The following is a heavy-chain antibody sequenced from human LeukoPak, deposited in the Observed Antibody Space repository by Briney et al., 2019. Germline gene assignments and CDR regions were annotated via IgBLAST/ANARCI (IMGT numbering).Heavy chain of an antibody. CDR2: IYHSGST. V-gene: IGHV4-4*02. CDR3: ARSGTYQHSSAYDY. D-gene: IGHD3-10*01. Sequence: SETLSLTCAVSGGSISSSNWWSWVRQPPGKGLEWIGEIYHSGSTNYNPSLKSRVTISVDTSKNQFSLRLTSVTAADTAVYYCARSGTYQHSSAYDYWGQGNLVTVSS. J-gene: IGHJ4*01. CDR1: GGSISSSNW.